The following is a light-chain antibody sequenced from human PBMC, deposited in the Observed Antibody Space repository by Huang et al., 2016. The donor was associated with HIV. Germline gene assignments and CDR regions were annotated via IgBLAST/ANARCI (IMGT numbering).Light chain of an antibody. V-gene: IGKV1-39*01. Sequence: DIQVTQSSSSLSAFVGGRVTITCRESQTIDNYVNWYQHKPGKAPRLLIHGASTLQSWVPSKFSGIGFGTDFTLTISSLQREDFATYFCQHSYNTPLTFGGGTKVEIK. J-gene: IGKJ4*01. CDR2: GAS. CDR3: QHSYNTPLT. CDR1: QTIDNY.